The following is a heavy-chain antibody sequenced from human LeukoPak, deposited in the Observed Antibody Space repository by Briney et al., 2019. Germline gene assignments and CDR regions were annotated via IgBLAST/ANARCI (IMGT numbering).Heavy chain of an antibody. D-gene: IGHD5-12*01. J-gene: IGHJ4*02. CDR2: IKSKTDGGTT. V-gene: IGHV3-15*01. CDR1: GFTFSNAW. CDR3: TTSLSGYDFLFDY. Sequence: PGGSLRLSCAASGFTFSNAWMSWVRQAPGKGLEWVGRIKSKTDGGTTDYAAPVKDRFTFSRDDSKNTLYLQMNNLQTEDTAVYYCTTSLSGYDFLFDYWGQGILVTVSS.